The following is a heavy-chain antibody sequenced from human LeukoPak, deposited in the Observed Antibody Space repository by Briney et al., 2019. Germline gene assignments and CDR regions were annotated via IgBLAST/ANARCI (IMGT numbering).Heavy chain of an antibody. CDR2: ISGRGGST. J-gene: IGHJ3*02. D-gene: IGHD6-13*01. CDR1: KLIFSSYW. V-gene: IGHV3-23*01. CDR3: AKEHGGSSWYEDAFDI. Sequence: GRSLRLSCAVSKLIFSSYWMSWVSHAPGKGLEWVSDISGRGGSTYYADSVKGRFTISRDNPKNTLYLQMNSLRVEDTAVYYCAKEHGGSSWYEDAFDIWGQGTMVTVSS.